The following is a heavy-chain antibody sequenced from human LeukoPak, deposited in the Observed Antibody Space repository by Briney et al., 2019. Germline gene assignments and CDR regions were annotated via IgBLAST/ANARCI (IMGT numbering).Heavy chain of an antibody. J-gene: IGHJ4*02. Sequence: SETLSLTCTVSGGSISSSSYYWSWIRQPAGKGLEWIGRIYTSGSTNYNPSLKSRVTISVDTSKNQFPLKLSSVTAADTAVYYCARDADSSGSYGTIDYWGQGTLVTVSS. D-gene: IGHD6-19*01. CDR1: GGSISSSSYY. CDR3: ARDADSSGSYGTIDY. CDR2: IYTSGST. V-gene: IGHV4-61*02.